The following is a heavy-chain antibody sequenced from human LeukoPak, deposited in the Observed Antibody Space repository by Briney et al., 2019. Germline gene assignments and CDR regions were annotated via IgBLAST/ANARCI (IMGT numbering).Heavy chain of an antibody. CDR2: INWNGGST. CDR1: GFTFDDYG. V-gene: IGHV3-20*04. J-gene: IGHJ4*02. D-gene: IGHD1-26*01. Sequence: GGSLRLSCAASGFTFDDYGMSWVRQAPGKGLEWVSGINWNGGSTGYADSVKGRFTISRDNAKNPLYLQMNNLRAEDTALYYCARAGSYYFDYWGQGTLVTVSS. CDR3: ARAGSYYFDY.